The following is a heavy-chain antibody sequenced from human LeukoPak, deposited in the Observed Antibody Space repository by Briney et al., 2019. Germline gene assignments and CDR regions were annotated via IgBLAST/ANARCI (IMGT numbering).Heavy chain of an antibody. V-gene: IGHV1-58*02. D-gene: IGHD3-3*01. J-gene: IGHJ5*02. CDR1: GFTFTTSG. Sequence: GASVKVSCKASGFTFTTSGIQWVRQARGQRLEWIGWIVVGAGNTYYSQRFQGRVAITRDMSTSTAYMELSSLRSDDTAVYYCAAQRGASLHDFWSTRLFDPWGQGTLVSVSP. CDR2: IVVGAGNT. CDR3: AAQRGASLHDFWSTRLFDP.